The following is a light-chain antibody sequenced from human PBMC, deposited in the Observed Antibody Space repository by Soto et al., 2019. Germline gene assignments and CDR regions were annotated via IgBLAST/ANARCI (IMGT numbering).Light chain of an antibody. CDR1: QSIGTS. CDR2: SAS. Sequence: DFQMTQSPSSLSASVGDRVSITCRASQSIGTSLNWYQQKPGKAPKLLIYSASTLQGGGPSRCSGGGSSTDFTLTISSLQPEDFETYYWPQSYTAPCTFGPGTKVDVK. J-gene: IGKJ3*01. V-gene: IGKV1-39*01. CDR3: PQSYTAPCT.